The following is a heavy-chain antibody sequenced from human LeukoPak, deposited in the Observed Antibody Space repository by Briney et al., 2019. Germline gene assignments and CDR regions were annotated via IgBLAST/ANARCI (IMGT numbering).Heavy chain of an antibody. CDR3: AMSGYSYGYDY. CDR1: GGSISSGSYY. Sequence: SQTLSLTCTVSGGSISSGSYYWSWIRQPAGKGLEWIGRIYTSGSTNYNPSLKSRGTISVDTSKNQFSLKLSSVTAADTAVYYCAMSGYSYGYDYWGQGTLVTVSS. CDR2: IYTSGST. J-gene: IGHJ4*02. D-gene: IGHD5-18*01. V-gene: IGHV4-61*02.